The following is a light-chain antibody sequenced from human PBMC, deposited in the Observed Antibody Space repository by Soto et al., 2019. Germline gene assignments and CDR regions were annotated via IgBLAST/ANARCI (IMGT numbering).Light chain of an antibody. V-gene: IGLV2-8*01. CDR1: SSDVGGYNY. CDR3: SSYAASNNFYFV. J-gene: IGLJ3*02. Sequence: QSVLTQPPSSSGSPGQSVTISCTGTSSDVGGYNYVSWYQQYPGRAPKLMIYEVTKRPSGVPDRFSGSKSGNTASLTVSGLQADYEADYYCSSYAASNNFYFVFGGGTKLTVL. CDR2: EVT.